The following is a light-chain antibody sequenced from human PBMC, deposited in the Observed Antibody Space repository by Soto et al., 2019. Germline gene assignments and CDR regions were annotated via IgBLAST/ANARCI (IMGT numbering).Light chain of an antibody. CDR3: QQGET. CDR1: QSVSSSY. J-gene: IGKJ1*01. V-gene: IGKV3-20*01. Sequence: EIVLTQSPGTLSLSPGERATLSCRASQSVSSSYLAWYQQKPGQAPRLLIYGASSRATGIPDGFSGSGSGTDFTLTISRLEPEDFAVYYCQQGETFGQGTKVDIK. CDR2: GAS.